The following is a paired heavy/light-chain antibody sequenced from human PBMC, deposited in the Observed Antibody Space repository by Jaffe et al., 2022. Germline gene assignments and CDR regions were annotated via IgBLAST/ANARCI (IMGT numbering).Heavy chain of an antibody. D-gene: IGHD6-19*01. V-gene: IGHV4-38-2*01. CDR3: ARSPGSSGWSYYFDK. CDR1: GYSITSGYY. Sequence: QVQLQESGPGLVKPSETLSLTCAVSGYSITSGYYWDWIRQPPGKGLEWIATIDRSGNTHYNPSLKSRLSVSVDTSKNQFSLKLSSVSAADTAVYYCARSPGSSGWSYYFDKWGQGTLVTVSS. CDR2: IDRSGNT. J-gene: IGHJ4*02.
Light chain of an antibody. CDR2: ENN. CDR3: GTWDSSLSAGHV. CDR1: TSNIGNNY. Sequence: QSVLTQPPSVSAAPGQKVTISCSGSTSNIGNNYISWYQQLPGTAPKLLIYENNKRPPGIPDRFSGSKSGTSATLGITGLQTGDEADYYCGTWDSSLSAGHVFGTGTKVTVL. V-gene: IGLV1-51*02. J-gene: IGLJ1*01.